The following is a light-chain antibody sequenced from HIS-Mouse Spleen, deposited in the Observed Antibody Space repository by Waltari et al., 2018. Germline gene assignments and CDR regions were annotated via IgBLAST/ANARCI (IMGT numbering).Light chain of an antibody. J-gene: IGLJ2*01. CDR3: CSYAGSSTFVV. Sequence: SALTQPASVSGSPGQSITISCTGTSSDVGSYTLVSWYQQHPGKAPKLMIYEGSKRPSGVSNRFSGSKSGNTASLTISGLRAEDEADYYCCSYAGSSTFVVFGGGTKLTVL. CDR2: EGS. V-gene: IGLV2-23*03. CDR1: SSDVGSYTL.